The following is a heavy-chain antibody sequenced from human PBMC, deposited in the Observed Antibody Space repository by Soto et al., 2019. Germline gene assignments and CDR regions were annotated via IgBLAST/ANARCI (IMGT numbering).Heavy chain of an antibody. Sequence: EVQLVQSGAEVKKPGESLRISCKGSGYSFTSYWISWVRQMPGKGLEWMGRIDPSDSYTNYSPSFQGHVTIPADKSISTAYLQWSSRKASDTAMYYCARRAMVRGVPPYGMDLWGQGTTVTVSS. V-gene: IGHV5-10-1*01. D-gene: IGHD3-10*01. J-gene: IGHJ6*02. CDR2: IDPSDSYT. CDR1: GYSFTSYW. CDR3: ARRAMVRGVPPYGMDL.